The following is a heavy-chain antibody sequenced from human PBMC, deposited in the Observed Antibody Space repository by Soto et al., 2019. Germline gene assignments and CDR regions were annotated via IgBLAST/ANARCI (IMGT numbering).Heavy chain of an antibody. D-gene: IGHD6-13*01. Sequence: PGGSLRLSCAASGFTFSSYAMSWVRQAPGKGLEWVSAISGSGGSTYYADSVKGRFTISRDNSKNTLYLQMNSLRAEDTAVYYCAKGSVEYSSSLADRIYYYYGMDVWGQGTTVXVSS. CDR2: ISGSGGST. J-gene: IGHJ6*02. CDR1: GFTFSSYA. CDR3: AKGSVEYSSSLADRIYYYYGMDV. V-gene: IGHV3-23*01.